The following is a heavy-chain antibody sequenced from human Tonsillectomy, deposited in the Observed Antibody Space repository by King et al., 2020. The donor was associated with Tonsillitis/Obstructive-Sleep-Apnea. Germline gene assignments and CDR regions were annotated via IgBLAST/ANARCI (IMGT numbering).Heavy chain of an antibody. CDR1: GGSISSSNW. J-gene: IGHJ3*02. D-gene: IGHD2-15*01. Sequence: VQLQESGPGLVKPSGTLSLTCAVSGGSISSSNWWSWVRQPPGKGLGWIGEIYHSGSTNYNPSLTSRVTISVDKSKNQFSLKLSSVTAADTAVYYCARARSVKGYCSGGSCYYAFDIWGQGTMVTVSS. CDR3: ARARSVKGYCSGGSCYYAFDI. V-gene: IGHV4-4*02. CDR2: IYHSGST.